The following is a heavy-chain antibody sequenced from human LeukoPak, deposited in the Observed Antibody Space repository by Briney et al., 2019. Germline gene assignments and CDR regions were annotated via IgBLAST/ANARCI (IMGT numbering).Heavy chain of an antibody. D-gene: IGHD2-15*01. CDR2: ISGSGGST. Sequence: GGSLILSCAASGFTFSSYGMSWVRQAPGKGLEWVSGISGSGGSTYYADSVKGRFTISRDNSKNTLYLQMNSLRPEDTALYYCAKDRVCSGGICYSGFDYWGQGTLVTVSS. CDR3: AKDRVCSGGICYSGFDY. CDR1: GFTFSSYG. J-gene: IGHJ4*02. V-gene: IGHV3-23*01.